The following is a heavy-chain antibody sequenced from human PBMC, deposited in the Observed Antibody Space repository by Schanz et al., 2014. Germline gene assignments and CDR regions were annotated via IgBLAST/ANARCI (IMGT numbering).Heavy chain of an antibody. Sequence: VQLVESGGGLVQPGGSLRLSCAASGFTVSINYMSWVRQAPGKGLEWVAVISYDGSHKDYADSVKGRFTISRDNSKNTLSLQMNGLSADDTAIYYCAKGQGAVINNWYFDLWGRGTLVTVSS. CDR2: ISYDGSHK. V-gene: IGHV3-30*18. CDR1: GFTVSINY. CDR3: AKGQGAVINNWYFDL. J-gene: IGHJ2*01. D-gene: IGHD2-21*01.